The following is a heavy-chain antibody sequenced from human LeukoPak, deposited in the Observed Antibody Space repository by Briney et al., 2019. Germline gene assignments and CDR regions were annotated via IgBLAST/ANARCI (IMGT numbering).Heavy chain of an antibody. CDR3: ARGLVGSWYSSGFDY. V-gene: IGHV4-34*01. CDR2: INHSGST. Sequence: PSETLSLTCAVYGGSFSGYYWSWIRQPPGKGLEWIGEINHSGSTNYNPSLKSRVTISVDTSKNQFSLKLSSVTAADTAVYYCARGLVGSWYSSGFDYWGQGTLDTVSS. CDR1: GGSFSGYY. D-gene: IGHD6-13*01. J-gene: IGHJ4*02.